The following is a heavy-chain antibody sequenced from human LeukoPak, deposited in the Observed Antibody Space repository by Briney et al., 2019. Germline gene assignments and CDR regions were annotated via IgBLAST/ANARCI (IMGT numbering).Heavy chain of an antibody. CDR2: TNAKSGGT. Sequence: ASVKVSCKAAGYTFSDYLIYWVRQAPGQGLEWMGWTNAKSGGTDSAQKFQGRVTMTRDTSISTVYMELSSLTSDDTAVYYCARDRNGDGFAYFDYWRQGTLVTVSS. V-gene: IGHV1-2*02. CDR3: ARDRNGDGFAYFDY. CDR1: GYTFSDYL. D-gene: IGHD5-24*01. J-gene: IGHJ4*02.